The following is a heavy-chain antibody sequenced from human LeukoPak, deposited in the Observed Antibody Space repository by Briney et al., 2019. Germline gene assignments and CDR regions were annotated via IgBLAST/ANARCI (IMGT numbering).Heavy chain of an antibody. CDR1: GFSFSDYW. V-gene: IGHV3-7*01. D-gene: IGHD1-1*01. J-gene: IGHJ4*02. CDR3: VTSWIRHDRDS. Sequence: GGSLRLSCAASGFSFSDYWMSWVRQAPGKGLEWVADTTPDGSGKNYVDSVKGRFTISRDNAKQSLYLQMATLTAEDTAVYYCVTSWIRHDRDSWGQGPLVTVSS. CDR2: TTPDGSGK.